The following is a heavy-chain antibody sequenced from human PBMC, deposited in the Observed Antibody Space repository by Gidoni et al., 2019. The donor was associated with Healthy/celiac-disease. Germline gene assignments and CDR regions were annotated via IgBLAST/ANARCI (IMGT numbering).Heavy chain of an antibody. V-gene: IGHV3-74*01. D-gene: IGHD6-19*01. CDR3: ASFSSGWYGGDY. CDR1: RFTFSSYW. J-gene: IGHJ4*02. Sequence: EVQLVESGGGLVQPGGSLRLPCAASRFTFSSYWWPWVRQGPGKGLVWVTRINSDGRSTSDADAVKGRFTISRDNAKNTLYLQMNSLRAEDTAVYYCASFSSGWYGGDYWGQGTLVTVSS. CDR2: INSDGRST.